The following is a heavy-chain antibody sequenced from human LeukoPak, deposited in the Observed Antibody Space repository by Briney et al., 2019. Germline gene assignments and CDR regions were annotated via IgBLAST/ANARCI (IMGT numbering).Heavy chain of an antibody. CDR2: ISAYNGKT. D-gene: IGHD3-10*01. V-gene: IGHV1-18*01. J-gene: IGHJ4*02. CDR1: GYAFTIYA. CDR3: ARVPPLLWFGESLSFDY. Sequence: ASVKVSCKPSGYAFTIYAISAVRQTPRQGLECMGWISAYNGKTNYAQKLQGRVTMTTDTSTSTAYMELRSLRSDDTAVYYCARVPPLLWFGESLSFDYWGQGTLVTVSS.